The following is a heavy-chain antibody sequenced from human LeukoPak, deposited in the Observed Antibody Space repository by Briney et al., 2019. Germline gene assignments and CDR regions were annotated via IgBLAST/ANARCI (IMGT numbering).Heavy chain of an antibody. CDR3: AREVFNYDFWSGYYTDRKSYFLDY. Sequence: PGGSLRLSCAASGFSFSGYWMNWLRQAPGKGLEWVANIKQDGSEKYYVDSVKGRFTISRDNAKNSLYLQMNSLRAEDTAVYYCAREVFNYDFWSGYYTDRKSYFLDYWGQGTLVTVSS. V-gene: IGHV3-7*01. CDR2: IKQDGSEK. J-gene: IGHJ4*02. D-gene: IGHD3-3*01. CDR1: GFSFSGYW.